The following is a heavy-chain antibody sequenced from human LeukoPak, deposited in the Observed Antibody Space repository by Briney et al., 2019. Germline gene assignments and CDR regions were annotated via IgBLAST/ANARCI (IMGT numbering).Heavy chain of an antibody. CDR2: INESGRTT. J-gene: IGHJ4*02. V-gene: IGHV3-74*01. D-gene: IGHD4-11*01. Sequence: GGSLRLSCAASGFTFSNYWIYWVRQAPGTGLVWVSRINESGRTTTYADSVKGRFTISRDNAKNTVYLQMNSLRAEDTAVYYCAREGGTVTMYDYWGQGTLVTVSS. CDR3: AREGGTVTMYDY. CDR1: GFTFSNYW.